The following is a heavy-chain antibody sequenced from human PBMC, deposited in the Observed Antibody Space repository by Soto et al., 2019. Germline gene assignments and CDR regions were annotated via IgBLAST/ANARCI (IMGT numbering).Heavy chain of an antibody. J-gene: IGHJ4*02. CDR2: IYHSGST. D-gene: IGHD2-2*01. V-gene: IGHV4-4*02. CDR1: SGSVSSSNW. CDR3: ASGALSTSTTRDY. Sequence: SETLSLTCAVSSGSVSSSNWWSWVRQPPGKGLEWIGEIYHSGSTNYNPSLKSRVTISVDKSKNQFSLKLSSVTAADTAVYYCASGALSTSTTRDYWGQGTLVTVSS.